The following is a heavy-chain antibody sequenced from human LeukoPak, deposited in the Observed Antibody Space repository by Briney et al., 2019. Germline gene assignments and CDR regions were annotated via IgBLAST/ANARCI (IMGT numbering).Heavy chain of an antibody. J-gene: IGHJ4*02. D-gene: IGHD6-13*01. CDR2: ISSSSSDI. Sequence: RGSLRLSCAASRFTLSSYGMNCVRQAPGKGLEWVSSISSSSSDISYADSVKGRFTISRDNAKNALSLQMNSLSADDTAVYYCATAPGLAAAGTNYWGKGTLVTVSS. CDR1: RFTLSSYG. V-gene: IGHV3-21*01. CDR3: ATAPGLAAAGTNY.